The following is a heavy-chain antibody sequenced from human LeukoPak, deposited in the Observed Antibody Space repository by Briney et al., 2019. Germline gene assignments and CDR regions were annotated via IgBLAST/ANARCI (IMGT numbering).Heavy chain of an antibody. V-gene: IGHV1-69*13. J-gene: IGHJ4*02. Sequence: VKVSCKASGGTFSSYAISWVRQAPEQGLEWMGGIIPIFGTANYAQKFQGRVTITADESTSTAYMELSSLRSEDTAVYYCARDSSGYLPPIDWGQGTLVAVSS. CDR2: IIPIFGTA. CDR3: ARDSSGYLPPID. D-gene: IGHD3-22*01. CDR1: GGTFSSYA.